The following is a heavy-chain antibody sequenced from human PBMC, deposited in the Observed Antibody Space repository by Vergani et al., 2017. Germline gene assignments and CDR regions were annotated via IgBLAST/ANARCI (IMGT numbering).Heavy chain of an antibody. D-gene: IGHD4-17*01. CDR1: GFTFSSYA. CDR2: ISGSGGST. Sequence: EVQLVESGGGLVQPGGSLKLSCAASGFTFSSYAMSWVRQAPGKGLEWVSAISGSGGSTYYADSVKGRFTISRDNSKNTLYLQMNSLRAEDTAVYYCARVGAQTTVTTNSFNWFDPWGQGTLVTVSS. J-gene: IGHJ5*02. V-gene: IGHV3-23*04. CDR3: ARVGAQTTVTTNSFNWFDP.